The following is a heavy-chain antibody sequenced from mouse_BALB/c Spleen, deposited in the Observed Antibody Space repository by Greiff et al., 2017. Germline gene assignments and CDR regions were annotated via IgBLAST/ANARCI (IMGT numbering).Heavy chain of an antibody. V-gene: IGHV14-3*02. CDR3: DRYDYDSMAY. CDR2: IDPANGNT. J-gene: IGHJ2*01. Sequence: VQLKESGAELVKPGASVKLSCTASGFNIKDTYMHWVKQRPEQGLEWIGRIDPANGNTKYDPKFQGKATITADTSSNTAYLQLSSLTSEDTAVYYCDRYDYDSMAYWGQGTTLTVPS. D-gene: IGHD2-4*01. CDR1: GFNIKDTY.